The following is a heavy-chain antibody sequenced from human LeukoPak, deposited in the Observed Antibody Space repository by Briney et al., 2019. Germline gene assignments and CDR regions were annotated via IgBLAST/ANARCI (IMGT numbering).Heavy chain of an antibody. J-gene: IGHJ4*02. CDR2: IYSDNT. D-gene: IGHD3-3*01. CDR1: GFTVSSNS. V-gene: IGHV3-66*03. CDR3: ASLPNFGVDPFDY. Sequence: PGGSLRLSCTVSGFTVSSNSMSWVRQAPGKGLEWVSFIYSDNTHYSDSVKGRFTISRDNSKNTLYLQMNSLRAEDTAVYYCASLPNFGVDPFDYWGQGTLVTVSS.